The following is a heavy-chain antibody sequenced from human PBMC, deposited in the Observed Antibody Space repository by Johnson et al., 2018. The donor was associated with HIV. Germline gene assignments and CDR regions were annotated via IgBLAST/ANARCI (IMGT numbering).Heavy chain of an antibody. CDR1: GFTFSDYY. CDR2: ISSSGSTI. J-gene: IGHJ3*02. D-gene: IGHD6-13*01. V-gene: IGHV3-11*01. Sequence: QVQLVESGGGLVKPGGSLRLSCAASGFTFSDYYMSWIRQAPGKGLEWVSYISSSGSTIYYADSVKGRFIISRDNSKNTLFLQMNSLRAEDTAVYHCAKGRYSSSWYLAGAFDIWGRGTMVTVSS. CDR3: AKGRYSSSWYLAGAFDI.